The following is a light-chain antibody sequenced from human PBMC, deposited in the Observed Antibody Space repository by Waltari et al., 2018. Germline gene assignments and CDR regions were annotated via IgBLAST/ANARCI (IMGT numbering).Light chain of an antibody. V-gene: IGKV3-11*01. CDR3: HQRGNWPPT. CDR1: PSVSSS. J-gene: IGKJ3*01. Sequence: EIVLTQSPATLSLSPGARATLTCRASPSVSSSLAWYQQKRGQAPRLLIYDASNRATGIPARFSGSGSGTDFTLTIRSLEPEDFAVYYCHQRGNWPPTFGPGTKLDIK. CDR2: DAS.